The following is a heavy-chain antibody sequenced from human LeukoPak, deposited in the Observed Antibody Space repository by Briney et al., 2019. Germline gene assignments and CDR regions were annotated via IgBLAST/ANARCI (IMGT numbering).Heavy chain of an antibody. V-gene: IGHV4-59*01. Sequence: PSETLSLTCAVSGGSISSYYWSWIRQPPGKGLEWIGYIYYSGSTNYNPSLKSRVTISVDTSKNQFSLKLSSVTAADTAVYYCARDQGYSYGKVGYYYGMDVWGQGTTVTVS. CDR1: GGSISSYY. CDR3: ARDQGYSYGKVGYYYGMDV. D-gene: IGHD5-18*01. CDR2: IYYSGST. J-gene: IGHJ6*02.